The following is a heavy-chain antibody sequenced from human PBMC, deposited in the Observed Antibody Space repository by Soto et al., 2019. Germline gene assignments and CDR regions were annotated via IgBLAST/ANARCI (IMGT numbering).Heavy chain of an antibody. CDR3: ARVYGGSSHDY. CDR1: GGSINDFY. J-gene: IGHJ4*02. V-gene: IGHV4-59*01. Sequence: PSETLSLTCIVSGGSINDFYWSWIQQPPGKGLEWIGYIYYTGSTKYNPSLKSRVTISIDTSKNQFSLNVTSITAADTGLYYCARVYGGSSHDYWGQGALVTVSS. D-gene: IGHD2-15*01. CDR2: IYYTGST.